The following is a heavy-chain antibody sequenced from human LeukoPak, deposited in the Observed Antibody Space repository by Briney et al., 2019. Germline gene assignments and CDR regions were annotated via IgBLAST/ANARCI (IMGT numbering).Heavy chain of an antibody. J-gene: IGHJ6*02. Sequence: SETLSLTCTVSGGSISSGAHYWSWIRQHPGKGLEWIGYIYYSGSTNYNPSLKSRVTISVDTSKNQFSLKLSSVTAADTAVYYCARSTPRYSSSWYAGMDVWGQGTTVTVSS. CDR2: IYYSGST. V-gene: IGHV4-61*08. D-gene: IGHD6-13*01. CDR3: ARSTPRYSSSWYAGMDV. CDR1: GGSISSGAHY.